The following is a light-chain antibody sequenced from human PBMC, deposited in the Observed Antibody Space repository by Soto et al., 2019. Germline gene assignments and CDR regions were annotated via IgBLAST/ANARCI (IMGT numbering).Light chain of an antibody. J-gene: IGKJ5*01. V-gene: IGKV3-11*01. CDR3: QQRSNWPPIT. CDR1: QSISSY. CDR2: DAS. Sequence: EIVLTQSPATLSLSVGERATLSCRASQSISSYLAWYQQKPGQAPRLLIYDASNRATGIPARFSGSGSGTDFTLTISSLEPEDCAVYSCQQRSNWPPITFGQGTRLEIK.